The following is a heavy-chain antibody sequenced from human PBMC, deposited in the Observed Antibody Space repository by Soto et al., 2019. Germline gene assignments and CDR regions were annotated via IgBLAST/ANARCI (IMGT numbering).Heavy chain of an antibody. D-gene: IGHD6-13*01. CDR2: IYYSGST. Sequence: QVQLQESGPGLVKPSETLSLTCTVSGGSISSYYWSWIRQPPGKGVEWIGYIYYSGSTNYNPSLKSRVTISVDTSKNQFSLKLSSVTAADTAVYYCARRYSSSFDYWGQGTLVTVSS. CDR3: ARRYSSSFDY. V-gene: IGHV4-59*08. J-gene: IGHJ4*02. CDR1: GGSISSYY.